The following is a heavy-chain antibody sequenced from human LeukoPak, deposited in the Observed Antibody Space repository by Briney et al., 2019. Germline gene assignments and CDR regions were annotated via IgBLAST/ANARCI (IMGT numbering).Heavy chain of an antibody. D-gene: IGHD6-19*01. CDR2: IYYSGST. V-gene: IGHV4-39*01. CDR3: ASRTVAGQAFYYYYYGMDV. CDR1: GGSISSSSYY. J-gene: IGHJ6*02. Sequence: SETLSLTCTVSGGSISSSSYYWGWIRQPPGKGLEWIGSIYYSGSTYYNPSLKSRVTISVDTSKNQFSLKLSSVTAADTAVYYCASRTVAGQAFYYYYYGMDVWGQGTTVTGSS.